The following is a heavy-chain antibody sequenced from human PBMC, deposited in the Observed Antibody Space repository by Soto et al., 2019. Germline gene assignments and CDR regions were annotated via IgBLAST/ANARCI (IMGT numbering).Heavy chain of an antibody. CDR1: GYTFTSYY. CDR3: ASHQGDGSGRYGMDV. Sequence: ASVKVSCKASGYTFTSYYMHWVRQAPGQGLEWMGIINPSGGSTSYAQKFQGRVTMTRDTSTSTVYMELSSLRSEDTAVYYCASHQGDGSGRYGMDVWGQGTTVTVSS. J-gene: IGHJ6*02. D-gene: IGHD3-10*01. CDR2: INPSGGST. V-gene: IGHV1-46*01.